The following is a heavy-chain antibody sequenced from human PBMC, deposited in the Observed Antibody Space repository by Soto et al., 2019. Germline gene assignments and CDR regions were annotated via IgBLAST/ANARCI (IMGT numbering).Heavy chain of an antibody. CDR2: ISGSGGST. CDR1: GFTFSSYA. J-gene: IGHJ6*02. V-gene: IGHV3-23*01. CDR3: ARVLTYYDFWSGYAPDYYYYGMDV. D-gene: IGHD3-3*01. Sequence: GGSLRLSCAASGFTFSSYAMSWVRQAPGKGLEWVSAISGSGGSTYYADSVKGRFTISRDNSKNTLYLQMNSLRAEDTAVYYCARVLTYYDFWSGYAPDYYYYGMDVWGQGTTVTVSS.